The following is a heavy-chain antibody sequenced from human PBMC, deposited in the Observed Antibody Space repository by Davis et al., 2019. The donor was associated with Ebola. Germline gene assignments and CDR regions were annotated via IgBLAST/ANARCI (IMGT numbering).Heavy chain of an antibody. CDR3: AAGIAPLFWFDP. J-gene: IGHJ5*02. D-gene: IGHD6-6*01. V-gene: IGHV1-58*01. Sequence: SVKVSCKASGFTFTSSAVQWVRQARGQRLEWIGWIVVGSGNTNYAQKFQERVTITRDMSTSTAYMELSSLRAEDTAVYYCAAGIAPLFWFDPWGQGTLVTVSS. CDR1: GFTFTSSA. CDR2: IVVGSGNT.